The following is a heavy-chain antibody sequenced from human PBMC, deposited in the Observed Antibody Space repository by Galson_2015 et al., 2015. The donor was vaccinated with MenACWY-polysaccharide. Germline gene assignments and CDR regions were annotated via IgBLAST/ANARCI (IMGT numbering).Heavy chain of an antibody. CDR3: ARDTTGTIWEWFDP. Sequence: TVKVSCKTSGYTFTSYAMNWVRQAPGQGLEWMGWINTNTGNPTYAQGFTGRFVFSLDTSVSTAYLQISSLKAEDTAVYYCARDTTGTIWEWFDPWGQGTLVTVSS. CDR2: INTNTGNP. D-gene: IGHD1-1*01. CDR1: GYTFTSYA. V-gene: IGHV7-4-1*02. J-gene: IGHJ5*02.